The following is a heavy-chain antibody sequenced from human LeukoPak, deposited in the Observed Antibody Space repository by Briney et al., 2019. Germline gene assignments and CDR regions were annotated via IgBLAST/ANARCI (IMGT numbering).Heavy chain of an antibody. V-gene: IGHV3-11*01. CDR1: GFTFSDYY. CDR3: ARDLISRQNYYDSSGFDY. J-gene: IGHJ4*02. D-gene: IGHD3-22*01. CDR2: ISSSGSTI. Sequence: PGGSLRLSCAASGFTFSDYYMSWIRQAPGKGLEWVSYISSSGSTIYYADSVKGRFTISRDNAKNSLYLQMNSLRAEDTAVYYCARDLISRQNYYDSSGFDYWGQGTLVTVSS.